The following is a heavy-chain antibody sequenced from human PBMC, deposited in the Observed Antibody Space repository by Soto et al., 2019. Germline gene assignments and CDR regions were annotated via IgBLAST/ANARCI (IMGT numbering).Heavy chain of an antibody. V-gene: IGHV4-30-4*01. D-gene: IGHD2-15*01. J-gene: IGHJ4*02. Sequence: QVQLQESDPRLVKPSQTLSLTCTVSGGSISSGNYYWSWIRQPPGKGLEWIGFISYSGSTYYSTSLKSRVTISVDTSKSQFSLNLSFVTAADTAVYYCATMGTPATGLYFFDYWGQGSLVTVSS. CDR3: ATMGTPATGLYFFDY. CDR2: ISYSGST. CDR1: GGSISSGNYY.